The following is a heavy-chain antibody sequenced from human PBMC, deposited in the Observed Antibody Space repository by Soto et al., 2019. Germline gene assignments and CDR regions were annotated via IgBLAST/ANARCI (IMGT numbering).Heavy chain of an antibody. J-gene: IGHJ3*02. D-gene: IGHD3-16*02. CDR2: IYYSGST. V-gene: IGHV4-39*01. CDR1: GGSISSSSYY. CDR3: AKTYYDYVWGNYRPDTFDI. Sequence: SETLSLTCTVSGGSISSSSYYWGWIRQPPXKGLEWIGSIYYSGSTYYNPSLKSRVTISVDTSKNQFSLKLSSVTAADTAVYYCAKTYYDYVWGNYRPDTFDIWGQGTMVTVSS.